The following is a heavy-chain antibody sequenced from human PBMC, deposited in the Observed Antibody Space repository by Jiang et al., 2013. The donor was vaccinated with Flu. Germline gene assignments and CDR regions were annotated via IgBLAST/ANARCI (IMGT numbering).Heavy chain of an antibody. V-gene: IGHV3-23*01. D-gene: IGHD2-2*02. Sequence: GLVQPGGSLRLSCAASGFTFSSYAMSWVRQAPGKGLEWVSAISGSGGSTYYADSVKGRFTISRDNSKNTLYLQMNSLRAEDTAVYYCAKFGYCSSTSCYIPDFDYWGQGTLVTVSS. J-gene: IGHJ4*02. CDR2: ISGSGGST. CDR3: AKFGYCSSTSCYIPDFDY. CDR1: GFTFSSYA.